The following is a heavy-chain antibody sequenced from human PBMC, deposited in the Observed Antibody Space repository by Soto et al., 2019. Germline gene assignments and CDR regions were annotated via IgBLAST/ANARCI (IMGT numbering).Heavy chain of an antibody. CDR3: ARPSYYDFWSGYSHNWFDP. J-gene: IGHJ5*02. CDR2: INSDGSST. V-gene: IGHV3-74*01. Sequence: EVQLVESGGGLVQPGGSLRLSCAASGFTFSSYWMHWVRQAPGKGLVWVSRINSDGSSTSYADSVKGRFTLSRDNAKNTLYLQMNSLRAEDTAVYYCARPSYYDFWSGYSHNWFDPWGQGTLVTVSS. CDR1: GFTFSSYW. D-gene: IGHD3-3*01.